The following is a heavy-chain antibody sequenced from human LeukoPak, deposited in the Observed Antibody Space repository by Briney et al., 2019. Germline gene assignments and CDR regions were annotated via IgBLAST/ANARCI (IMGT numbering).Heavy chain of an antibody. CDR1: VFTFNYFW. V-gene: IGHV3-74*01. J-gene: IGHJ4*02. CDR2: INNDGTAT. Sequence: GGSLLLSCAASVFTFNYFWMHWVRRVPGNGLGWVSVINNDGTATYYADSVKGRFTIPRDNAKNPVYPQMNGLRAEDTTVYYCATVSEYWGQGTLVTVSS. CDR3: ATVSEY.